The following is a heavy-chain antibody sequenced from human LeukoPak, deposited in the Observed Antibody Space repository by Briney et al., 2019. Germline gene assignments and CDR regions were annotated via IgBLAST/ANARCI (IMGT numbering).Heavy chain of an antibody. V-gene: IGHV3-74*01. CDR2: INSDVTNT. Sequence: PGGSLRLSCAAPGFPFSSYWMHWVRQAPGKGLVWVSRINSDVTNTNYADSVKGRFTISRDNAKNTLYLQMNSLRVEDTAVYYCAMGYYDSSGYSHFDYWGQGTLVTVSS. CDR3: AMGYYDSSGYSHFDY. J-gene: IGHJ4*02. D-gene: IGHD3-22*01. CDR1: GFPFSSYW.